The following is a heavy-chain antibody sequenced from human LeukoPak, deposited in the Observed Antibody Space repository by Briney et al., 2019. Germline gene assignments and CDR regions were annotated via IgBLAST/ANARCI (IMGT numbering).Heavy chain of an antibody. D-gene: IGHD3-9*01. CDR3: ARDNYDI. J-gene: IGHJ4*02. CDR2: INQDEGQK. Sequence: SGGSLRLSCEASGFNIRSNWMSWVRLAPGKGLEYVANINQDEGQKYYVDSVKGRFTISKDTAKNSLNLQMNSLRAEDTGVYYCARDNYDIRGQGTLVTVSS. CDR1: GFNIRSNW. V-gene: IGHV3-7*01.